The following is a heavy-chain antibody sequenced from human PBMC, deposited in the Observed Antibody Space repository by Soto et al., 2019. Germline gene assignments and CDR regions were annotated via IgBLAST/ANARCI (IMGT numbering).Heavy chain of an antibody. CDR3: ARDISCSGGSCYDYYYYYGMDV. CDR1: GFASSGSG. CDR2: IWYVGSNT. V-gene: IGHV3-33*01. D-gene: IGHD2-15*01. Sequence: PGGSLKLYCAATGFASSGSGLHRVSQAAGRGLKKVAVIWYVGSNTYYQDYVNDQYNISRDYSKYTLYLQMNSLRAEDTALYYCARDISCSGGSCYDYYYYYGMDVWGQGT. J-gene: IGHJ6*02.